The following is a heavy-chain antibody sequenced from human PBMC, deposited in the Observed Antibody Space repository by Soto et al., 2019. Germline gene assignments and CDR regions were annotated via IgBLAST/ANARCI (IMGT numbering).Heavy chain of an antibody. CDR3: ARECNIGVTPTYFDY. Sequence: ASVKVSCKASGYTFTSYYMHWVRQAPGQGLEWMGIINPSGGSTSYAQKFQGRVTMTRDTSTSTVYMELSSLRSEDTAVYYCARECNIGVTPTYFDYWGQGTLVPVSS. J-gene: IGHJ4*02. D-gene: IGHD2-21*02. V-gene: IGHV1-46*01. CDR1: GYTFTSYY. CDR2: INPSGGST.